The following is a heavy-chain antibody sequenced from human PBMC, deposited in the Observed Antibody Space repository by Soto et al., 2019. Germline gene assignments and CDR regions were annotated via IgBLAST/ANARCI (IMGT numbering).Heavy chain of an antibody. J-gene: IGHJ4*02. CDR1: GFSLSTSGVG. Sequence: QITLKESGPTLVKPTQTLTLTCTFSGFSLSTSGVGVGWIRQPPGKALEWLALMYWDDDKRYRPSLKSRRTITKDTSKSRVVLTMTNTDPVDTATYYCAHSLIPNWGARGAFDYWGKGTLVTVSS. D-gene: IGHD7-27*01. CDR3: AHSLIPNWGARGAFDY. CDR2: MYWDDDK. V-gene: IGHV2-5*02.